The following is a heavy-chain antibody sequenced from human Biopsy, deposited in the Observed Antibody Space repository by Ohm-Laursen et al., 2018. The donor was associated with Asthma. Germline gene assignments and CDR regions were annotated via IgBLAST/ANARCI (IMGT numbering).Heavy chain of an antibody. CDR3: ARWGSFGFDY. V-gene: IGHV4-31*03. Sequence: SDTLSLTCLVSGGSIGRGGYYWSWMRHFPGKGLEWIGYIYYSGTTYYNPSLKSRLTISVDMSKNQFILHLTSVTAADTAVYYCARWGSFGFDYWGQGTLVTVSS. J-gene: IGHJ4*02. CDR1: GGSIGRGGYY. D-gene: IGHD7-27*01. CDR2: IYYSGTT.